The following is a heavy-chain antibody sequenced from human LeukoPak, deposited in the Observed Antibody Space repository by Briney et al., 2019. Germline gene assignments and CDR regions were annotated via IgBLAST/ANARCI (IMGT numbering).Heavy chain of an antibody. V-gene: IGHV3-48*02. J-gene: IGHJ4*02. CDR3: ARDYYDSSGYYYVVDYFDY. D-gene: IGHD3-22*01. CDR1: GFTFSSYS. CDR2: ISSSSSTI. Sequence: GGSLRLSCAASGFTFSSYSMNWVRQAPGKGLEWVSYISSSSSTIYYADSVKGRFTISRDNAKNSLYLQTNSLRDEDTAVYYCARDYYDSSGYYYVVDYFDYWGQGTLVTVSS.